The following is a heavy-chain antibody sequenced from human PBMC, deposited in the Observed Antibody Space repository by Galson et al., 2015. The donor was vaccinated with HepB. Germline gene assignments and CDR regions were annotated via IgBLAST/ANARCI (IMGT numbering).Heavy chain of an antibody. D-gene: IGHD3-10*01. Sequence: SVKVSCKASGYAFITYGISWVRQVPGQGLEWMGWISTQNGKTNYAQKIQGRVTMTTDTSTSTAYLELRSLRSDDTAVYYCARGVRGSEYFDYWGQGTLVIVSS. CDR2: ISTQNGKT. V-gene: IGHV1-18*01. CDR1: GYAFITYG. CDR3: ARGVRGSEYFDY. J-gene: IGHJ4*02.